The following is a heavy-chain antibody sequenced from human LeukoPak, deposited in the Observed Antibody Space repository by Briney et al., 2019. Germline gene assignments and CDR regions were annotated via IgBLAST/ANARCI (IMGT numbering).Heavy chain of an antibody. V-gene: IGHV1-69*05. J-gene: IGHJ4*02. CDR2: IIPIFGTA. CDR1: GGTFSSYA. Sequence: GASVKVSCKASGGTFSSYAISWVRQAPGQGLEWMGGIIPIFGTANYAQKLQGRVTMTTDTSTSTAYMELRSLRSDDTAVYYCARDGNYYDSSGYRPPDYWGQGTLVTVSS. CDR3: ARDGNYYDSSGYRPPDY. D-gene: IGHD3-22*01.